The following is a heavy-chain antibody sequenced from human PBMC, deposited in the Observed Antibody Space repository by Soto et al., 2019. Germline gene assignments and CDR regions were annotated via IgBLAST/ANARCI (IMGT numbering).Heavy chain of an antibody. CDR2: IYYSGST. D-gene: IGHD2-15*01. V-gene: IGHV4-31*03. Sequence: SETLSLTCTVSGGSISSGGYYWRWIRQHPGKGLEWIGYIYYSGSTYYNPSLKSRVTISVDTSKNQFSLKLSSVTAADTAVYYCARGVRYCSGGSCYSIPTYNWFDPWGQGTLVTVSS. CDR1: GGSISSGGYY. CDR3: ARGVRYCSGGSCYSIPTYNWFDP. J-gene: IGHJ5*02.